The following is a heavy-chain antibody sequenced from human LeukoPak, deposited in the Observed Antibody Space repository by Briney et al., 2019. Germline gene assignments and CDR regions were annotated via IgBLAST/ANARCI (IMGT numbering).Heavy chain of an antibody. CDR3: ARGNFGSTTVIDY. CDR1: GGSFSGYY. D-gene: IGHD6-13*01. V-gene: IGHV4-34*01. J-gene: IGHJ4*02. Sequence: PSETLPLTCAVYGGSFSGYYWSWIRQPPGKRLEWIGEINHSGSTNYNPSLKSRVTISVDTSKNQFSLKLSSVTAADTAVYYCARGNFGSTTVIDYWGQGTLVTVSS. CDR2: INHSGST.